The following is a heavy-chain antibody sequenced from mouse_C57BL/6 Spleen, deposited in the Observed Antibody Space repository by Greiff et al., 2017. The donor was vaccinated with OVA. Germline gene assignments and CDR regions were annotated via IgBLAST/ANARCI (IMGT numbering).Heavy chain of an antibody. V-gene: IGHV1-82*01. CDR1: GYAFSSSW. CDR3: ARENSPYYFDY. CDR2: IYPGDGDT. Sequence: VQLVESGPELVKPGASVKISCKASGYAFSSSWMNWVKQRPGKGLEWIGRIYPGDGDTNYNGKFKGKATLTADKSSSTAYMQLSSLTSEDSAVYFCARENSPYYFDYWGQGTTLTVSS. J-gene: IGHJ2*01. D-gene: IGHD2-12*01.